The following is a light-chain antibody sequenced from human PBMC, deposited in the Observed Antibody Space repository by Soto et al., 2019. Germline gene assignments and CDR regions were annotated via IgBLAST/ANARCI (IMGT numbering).Light chain of an antibody. CDR2: ATS. CDR1: QSISNY. CDR3: QQSYSTPIT. V-gene: IGKV1-39*01. Sequence: DIPMTQSPSSLSASVGDRVTITCRASQSISNYLNWYQQKPGKAPKVLIYATSSLQSGVPARFSGSGSGTDFTLTINSLQPEDFATYYCQQSYSTPITFGQGTRLDIK. J-gene: IGKJ5*01.